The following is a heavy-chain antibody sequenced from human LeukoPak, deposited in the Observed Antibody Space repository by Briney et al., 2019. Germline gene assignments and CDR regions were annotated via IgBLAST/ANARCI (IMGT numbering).Heavy chain of an antibody. CDR3: ARDRYCSSTSCPPHY. J-gene: IGHJ4*02. V-gene: IGHV3-48*04. Sequence: PGGSLRLSCAASGFTFSSYSMNWVRQAPGKGLEWVSYISSSSSTIYYADSVKGRFTISRDNAKNSLYLQMNSLRAEDTAVYYCARDRYCSSTSCPPHYWGQGTLVTVSS. CDR2: ISSSSSTI. CDR1: GFTFSSYS. D-gene: IGHD2-2*01.